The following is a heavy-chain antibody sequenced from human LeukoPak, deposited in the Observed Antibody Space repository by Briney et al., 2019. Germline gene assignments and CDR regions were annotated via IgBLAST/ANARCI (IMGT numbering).Heavy chain of an antibody. D-gene: IGHD3-3*01. CDR3: ARQDSSYYDFWSGYRHDAFDI. CDR2: ISYSGNT. V-gene: IGHV4-59*01. CDR1: GGSISPYS. Sequence: SETLSLTCTVSGGSISPYSWSWIRQPPGKGLEWIGYISYSGNTDYNPSLKSRVTISLDTSKNQFSLKLSSVTAADTAVYYCARQDSSYYDFWSGYRHDAFDIWGQGTMVTVSS. J-gene: IGHJ3*02.